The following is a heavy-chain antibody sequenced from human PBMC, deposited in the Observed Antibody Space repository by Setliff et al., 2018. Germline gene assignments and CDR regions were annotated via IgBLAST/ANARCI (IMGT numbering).Heavy chain of an antibody. CDR1: GASINSGSYY. D-gene: IGHD2-15*01. CDR3: ATTTLGRYCSGGNCYFGY. V-gene: IGHV4-61*09. J-gene: IGHJ4*02. Sequence: SETLSLTCTVSGASINSGSYYWNWIRQPAGKGLEWIGHIYTSGSTHYNPSLKSRVTISIDTSKNQFSLKLTSVTAADTAVYYCATTTLGRYCSGGNCYFGYWGQGTLVTVSS. CDR2: IYTSGST.